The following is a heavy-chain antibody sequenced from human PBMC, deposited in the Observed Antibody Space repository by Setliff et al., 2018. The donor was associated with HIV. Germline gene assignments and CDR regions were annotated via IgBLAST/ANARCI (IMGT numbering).Heavy chain of an antibody. CDR3: ARGSDGSVSS. CDR1: GGIFSTYA. V-gene: IGHV1-69*06. J-gene: IGHJ5*02. Sequence: SVKVSCKASGGIFSTYAFNWVRQAPGQGLEWMGGIIPIFGTTTYAQRFQGRVTITADKATSTVYMEVSSLRSEDTAVYYCARGSDGSVSSWGQGTLVTV. CDR2: IIPIFGTT. D-gene: IGHD3-10*01.